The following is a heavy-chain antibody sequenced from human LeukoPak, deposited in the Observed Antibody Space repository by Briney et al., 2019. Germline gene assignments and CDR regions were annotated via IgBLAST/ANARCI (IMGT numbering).Heavy chain of an antibody. D-gene: IGHD4-17*01. J-gene: IGHJ6*03. CDR3: ARDNDYGDYYYYYMDV. Sequence: KTSETLSLTFTVSGGSISSYYWSWIRQPAGKGLEWIGRIYTSGSTNYNPSLKSRVTMSVDTSKNQFCMKLSSVTAADTAVYYCARDNDYGDYYYYYMDVWGKGTTVTISS. V-gene: IGHV4-4*07. CDR1: GGSISSYY. CDR2: IYTSGST.